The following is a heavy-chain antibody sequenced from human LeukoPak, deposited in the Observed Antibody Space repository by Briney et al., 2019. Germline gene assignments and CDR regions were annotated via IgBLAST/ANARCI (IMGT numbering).Heavy chain of an antibody. CDR2: IYYSGST. Sequence: PSETLSLTCTVSGGSISSSSYYWGWIRQPPGKGLEWIGSIYYSGSTYYNPSLKSRVTISVDTSKNQFSLKLSSVTAADTAVYYCARVTIAAAGAFDYWGQGTLVTVSS. V-gene: IGHV4-39*07. D-gene: IGHD6-13*01. CDR1: GGSISSSSYY. CDR3: ARVTIAAAGAFDY. J-gene: IGHJ4*02.